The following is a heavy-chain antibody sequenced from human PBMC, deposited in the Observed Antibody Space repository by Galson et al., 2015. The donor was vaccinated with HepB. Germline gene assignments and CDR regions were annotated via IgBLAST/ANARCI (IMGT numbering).Heavy chain of an antibody. Sequence: SLRLSCAASGFSFSDYNMNWVRQAPGKGLVWVSSISGNGAYIHYADSVKGRFFTSKDSAKKTLSLRLSSLRVDDTAVYFCARDAKRSLGSSWLNIFYLDYWGQGALVCVSS. CDR2: ISGNGAYI. J-gene: IGHJ4*02. D-gene: IGHD6-13*01. CDR1: GFSFSDYN. CDR3: ARDAKRSLGSSWLNIFYLDY. V-gene: IGHV3-21*01.